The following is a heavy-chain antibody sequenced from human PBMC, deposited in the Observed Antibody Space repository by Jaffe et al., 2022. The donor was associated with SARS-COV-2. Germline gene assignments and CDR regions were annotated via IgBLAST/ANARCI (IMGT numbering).Heavy chain of an antibody. CDR3: ARALDFWSGYFPNYFDY. CDR2: INSDGSST. J-gene: IGHJ4*02. D-gene: IGHD3-3*01. CDR1: GFTFSSYW. Sequence: EVQLVESGGGLVQPGGSLRLSCAASGFTFSSYWMHWVRQAPGKGLVWVSRINSDGSSTSYADSVKGRFTISRDNAKNTLYLQMNSLRAEDTAVYYCARALDFWSGYFPNYFDYWGQGTLVTVSS. V-gene: IGHV3-74*01.